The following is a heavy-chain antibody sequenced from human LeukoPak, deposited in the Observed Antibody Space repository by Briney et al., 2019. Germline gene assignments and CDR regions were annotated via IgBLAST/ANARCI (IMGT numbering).Heavy chain of an antibody. CDR1: GFTFDDYA. Sequence: PGGSLRLSCAASGFTFDDYAIHWVRQAPGKGLEWVSGISWNSGSIGYADSVKGRFTISRDNAKNSLYLQMNSLRAEDTALYYCAKGHAAGNAFDYWGQGTLVTVSS. D-gene: IGHD6-13*01. CDR2: ISWNSGSI. J-gene: IGHJ4*02. V-gene: IGHV3-9*01. CDR3: AKGHAAGNAFDY.